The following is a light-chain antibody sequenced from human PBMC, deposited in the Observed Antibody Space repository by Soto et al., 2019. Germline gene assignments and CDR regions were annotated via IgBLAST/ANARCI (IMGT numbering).Light chain of an antibody. J-gene: IGLJ1*01. CDR2: EVS. CDR3: SSYAGSNGYV. Sequence: QSVLTQPPSASGPPGQSVTISCPGTTRNVGVYNYVSWYQQHPGKAPNLMIYEVSKRPSGVPDRFSGSKSGNTASLTVSGLQAEDEADYYCSSYAGSNGYVFGTGTKVTVL. V-gene: IGLV2-8*01. CDR1: TRNVGVYNY.